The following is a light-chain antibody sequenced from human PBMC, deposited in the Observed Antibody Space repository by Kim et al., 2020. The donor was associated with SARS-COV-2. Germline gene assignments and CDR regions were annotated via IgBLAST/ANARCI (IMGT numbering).Light chain of an antibody. J-gene: IGLJ1*01. CDR2: EVT. CDR3: SSYAGSNDYV. Sequence: GQLVTMSCTGTRSDVGGYDYVSWYQQHPGKAPKLIIYEVTKRPSGVPDRFSGSKSGNTASLTVSGLQAEDEADYYCSSYAGSNDYVFGTGTKVTVL. CDR1: RSDVGGYDY. V-gene: IGLV2-8*01.